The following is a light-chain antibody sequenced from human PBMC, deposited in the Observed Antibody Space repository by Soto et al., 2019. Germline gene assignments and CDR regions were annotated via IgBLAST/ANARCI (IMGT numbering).Light chain of an antibody. J-gene: IGLJ2*01. CDR2: EGS. V-gene: IGLV2-23*01. CDR3: CAYSGSSTSVV. Sequence: QSVLTQPASVSGSPGQSITISCTGTSSDVGSYNLVSWYQQHPGKAPKLMIYEGSKRPSGVSNRFSGSKSGNTASLTISGLQSEDEADEYCCAYSGSSTSVVFGGGTKLTVL. CDR1: SSDVGSYNL.